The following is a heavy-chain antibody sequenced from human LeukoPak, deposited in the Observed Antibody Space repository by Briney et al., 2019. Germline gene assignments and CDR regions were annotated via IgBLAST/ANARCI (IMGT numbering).Heavy chain of an antibody. V-gene: IGHV4-34*01. CDR3: ARLGRDGYKINY. Sequence: PSETLSLTCAVYGGSFSGYYWSWIRQPPGKGLEWIGEINHSGSTNYNPSLKSRVTISVDTSKNQFSLKLSSVTAADTAVYYCARLGRDGYKINYWGQGTLVTVSS. CDR1: GGSFSGYY. J-gene: IGHJ4*02. CDR2: INHSGST. D-gene: IGHD5-24*01.